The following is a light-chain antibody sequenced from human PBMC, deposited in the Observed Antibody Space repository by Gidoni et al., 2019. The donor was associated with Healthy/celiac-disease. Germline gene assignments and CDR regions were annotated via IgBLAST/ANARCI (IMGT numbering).Light chain of an antibody. V-gene: IGKV1-8*01. J-gene: IGKJ2*04. Sequence: DRVTITCRASQGISSYLAWYQQKPGKAPKLLIYAASTLQSGVPSSISGSGSGTDFTLTISCLQSEAFATYYCHQYYSYPRSFGQGTKLEIK. CDR3: HQYYSYPRS. CDR2: AAS. CDR1: QGISSY.